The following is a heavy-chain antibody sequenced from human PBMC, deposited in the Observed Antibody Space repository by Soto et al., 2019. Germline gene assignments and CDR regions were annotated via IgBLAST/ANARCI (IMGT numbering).Heavy chain of an antibody. CDR1: GFTLDAYG. V-gene: IGHV3-20*04. CDR2: INWNGGST. Sequence: PGGSLRLSCAASGFTLDAYGMSWVRQAPGKGLEWVSGINWNGGSTGYADSVKGRFTISRDNAKNSLYLQMNSLRAEDTALYYCARDIVSSGWPYYYYGMDVWGQGTTVTVSS. D-gene: IGHD6-19*01. J-gene: IGHJ6*02. CDR3: ARDIVSSGWPYYYYGMDV.